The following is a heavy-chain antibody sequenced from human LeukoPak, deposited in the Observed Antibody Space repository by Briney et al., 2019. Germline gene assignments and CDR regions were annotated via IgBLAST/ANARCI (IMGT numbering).Heavy chain of an antibody. CDR1: GFTFSSYS. CDR3: ARGVGATDWYFDL. J-gene: IGHJ2*01. V-gene: IGHV3-21*01. CDR2: ISSSSSYI. Sequence: GGSLRLSCAASGFTFSSYSMNWVRQAPGKGLEWVSSISSSSSYIYYADSVKGRFTISRDNAKNSLYLQMNSLRAEDTAVYYCARGVGATDWYFDLWGRGTRVTVSS. D-gene: IGHD1-26*01.